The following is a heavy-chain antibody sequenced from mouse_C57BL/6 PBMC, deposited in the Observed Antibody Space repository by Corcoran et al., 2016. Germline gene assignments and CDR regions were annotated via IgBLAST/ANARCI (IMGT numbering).Heavy chain of an antibody. J-gene: IGHJ4*01. Sequence: QIQLVQSGPELKKPGETVKISCKASGYTFTTYGMSWVKQAPGKGLKWMGWINTYSGVPTYADDFKGRFAFSLETSPSTAYLQINNLKNEDTATYFCARTSNYVHYYAMDYWGQGTSVTVSS. D-gene: IGHD2-5*01. CDR2: INTYSGVP. V-gene: IGHV9-3*01. CDR1: GYTFTTYG. CDR3: ARTSNYVHYYAMDY.